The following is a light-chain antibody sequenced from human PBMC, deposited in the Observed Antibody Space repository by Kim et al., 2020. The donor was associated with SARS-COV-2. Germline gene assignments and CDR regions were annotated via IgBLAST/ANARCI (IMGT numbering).Light chain of an antibody. CDR1: QDVRVF. CDR3: QEDAGFRFS. CDR2: TAS. J-gene: IGKJ2*01. Sequence: STAVGGRVTITYRASQDVRVFLHRYQQRRGKAPRLLISTASTLQGVVASMFSGSGTGTEYTLTIGSLQPEDIATYYWQEDAGFRFSIGQGTKLE. V-gene: IGKV1-39*01.